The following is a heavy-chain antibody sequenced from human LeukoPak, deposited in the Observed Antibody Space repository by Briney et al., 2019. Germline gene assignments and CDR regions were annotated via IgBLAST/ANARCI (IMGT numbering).Heavy chain of an antibody. D-gene: IGHD1-26*01. J-gene: IGHJ5*02. Sequence: ASVKVSCKASGYTFTSYGISWVRQAPGQGLEWMGWISAYNGNTNYAQKLQGRVTITRDTSASTAYMELSSLRSEDTAVYYCARDRQLPPLGWFDPWGQGTLVTVSS. V-gene: IGHV1-18*01. CDR1: GYTFTSYG. CDR2: ISAYNGNT. CDR3: ARDRQLPPLGWFDP.